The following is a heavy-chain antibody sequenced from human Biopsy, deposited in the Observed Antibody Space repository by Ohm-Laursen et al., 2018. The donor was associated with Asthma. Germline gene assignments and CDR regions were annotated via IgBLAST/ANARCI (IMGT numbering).Heavy chain of an antibody. J-gene: IGHJ4*02. D-gene: IGHD2-15*01. CDR3: ARHRGYCTGGSCYPDFDY. CDR2: INAGNGNT. V-gene: IGHV1-3*01. CDR1: GYTFTSYA. Sequence: GASVKVSCKASGYTFTSYAMHWVRQAPGQRLEWMGWINAGNGNTKYSQKFQGKVTITRDTSTSTAYMELRSLRSDDTAVYYCARHRGYCTGGSCYPDFDYWGQGTLVTVSS.